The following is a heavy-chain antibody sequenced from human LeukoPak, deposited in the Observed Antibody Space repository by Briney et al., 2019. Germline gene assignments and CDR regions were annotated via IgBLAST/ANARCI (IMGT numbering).Heavy chain of an antibody. CDR2: FDPEDGET. D-gene: IGHD4-17*01. Sequence: GASVKVSCKASGGTFSSYAISWVRQAPGKGLEWMGGFDPEDGETIYAQKFQGRVTMTEDTSTDTAYMELSSLRSEDTAVYYCATDRLRTMTTKFDAFDIWGQGTMVTVSS. J-gene: IGHJ3*02. CDR3: ATDRLRTMTTKFDAFDI. V-gene: IGHV1-24*01. CDR1: GGTFSSYA.